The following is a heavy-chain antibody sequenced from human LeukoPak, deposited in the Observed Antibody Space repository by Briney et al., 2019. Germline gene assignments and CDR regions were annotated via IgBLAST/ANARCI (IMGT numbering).Heavy chain of an antibody. CDR1: GGSISLSSYY. V-gene: IGHV4-39*01. Sequence: SETLSLTCTVSGGSISLSSYYWGWIRQPPGKGLEWIGSVYYSGSTYYNPSLKSRVTISVDTSKNQFSLKLSSVTAADTAVYYCARRRGCSGGSCYHFDYWGQGTLVTVSS. J-gene: IGHJ4*02. D-gene: IGHD2-15*01. CDR3: ARRRGCSGGSCYHFDY. CDR2: VYYSGST.